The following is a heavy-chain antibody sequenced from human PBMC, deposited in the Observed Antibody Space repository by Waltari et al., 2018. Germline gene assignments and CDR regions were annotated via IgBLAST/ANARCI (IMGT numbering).Heavy chain of an antibody. CDR1: GYTLSSFD. V-gene: IGHV1-8*03. CDR3: TEAYIEKYRPFGY. D-gene: IGHD2-15*01. J-gene: IGHJ4*01. Sequence: QVQLVQSGAEVKKPGASVKVSRKDYGYTLSSFDINWVRQATGQGLEWIGGMYHTGGNTDYAQKFRCRVTITSKTTISSSFMELCILGSETAAVYYWTEAYIEKYRPFGYWGQGTLVTVSS. CDR2: MYHTGGNT.